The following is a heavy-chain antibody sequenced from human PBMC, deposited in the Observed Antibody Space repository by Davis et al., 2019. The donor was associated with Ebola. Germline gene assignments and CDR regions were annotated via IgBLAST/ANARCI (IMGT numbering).Heavy chain of an antibody. Sequence: PSETLSLTCTVSDNSLMTGSSYYWGWIRQPPGKGLEWIGEINPRGKAKYNPSLKSRATLSIDTSRKQISLRLTSLTAADTAVYYCASPHQIRGEDYFDRWGQGTLVTVSS. V-gene: IGHV4-39*07. CDR3: ASPHQIRGEDYFDR. J-gene: IGHJ4*02. CDR2: INPRGKA. CDR1: DNSLMTGSSYY. D-gene: IGHD2-2*01.